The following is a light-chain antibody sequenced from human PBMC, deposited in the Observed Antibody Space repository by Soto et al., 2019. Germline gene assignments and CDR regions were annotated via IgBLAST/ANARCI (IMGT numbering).Light chain of an antibody. J-gene: IGLJ2*01. CDR2: LNSDGRH. V-gene: IGLV4-69*01. CDR1: SGHSTYA. CDR3: QTWGTGGDVV. Sequence: QLVLTQSPSASASLGASVKLTCTLSSGHSTYAIAWHQQQPEKGPRYLMKLNSDGRHSKGDGIPDRFSGTSSGAERYLTISSLQSEDEADYYYQTWGTGGDVVFGGGTKVTVL.